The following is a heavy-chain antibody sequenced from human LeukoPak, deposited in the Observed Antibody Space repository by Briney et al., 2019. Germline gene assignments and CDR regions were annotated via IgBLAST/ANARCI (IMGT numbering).Heavy chain of an antibody. V-gene: IGHV3-23*01. CDR1: GFTFSSYG. J-gene: IGHJ4*02. CDR3: AREHLSSGWYYFDY. CDR2: ISGSGGST. Sequence: GGSLRLSCAASGFTFSSYGMSWVRQAPGKGLGWVSAISGSGGSTYYADSVKGRFTISRDNSKNTLYLQMNSLRAEDTAVYYCAREHLSSGWYYFDYWGQGTLVTVSS. D-gene: IGHD6-19*01.